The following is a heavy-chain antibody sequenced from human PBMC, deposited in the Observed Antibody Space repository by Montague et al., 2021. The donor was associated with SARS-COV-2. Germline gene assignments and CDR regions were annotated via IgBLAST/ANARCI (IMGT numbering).Heavy chain of an antibody. CDR2: INSDGSST. J-gene: IGHJ6*02. V-gene: IGHV3-74*01. CDR1: GFTVSSNY. CDR3: ARDQPIVVVPAAIRGYYYYGMDV. Sequence: SLRLSCAASGFTVSSNYMSWVRQAPGKGLVWVSRINSDGSSTSYADSVKGRFTISRDNAKNTLYLQMNSLRAEDTAVYYCARDQPIVVVPAAIRGYYYYGMDVWGQGTTVTVSS. D-gene: IGHD2-2*02.